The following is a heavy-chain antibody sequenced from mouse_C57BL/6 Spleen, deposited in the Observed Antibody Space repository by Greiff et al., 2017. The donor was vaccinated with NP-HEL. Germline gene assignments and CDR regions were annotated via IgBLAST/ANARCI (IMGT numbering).Heavy chain of an antibody. CDR2: IHPNSGST. CDR1: GYTFTSYW. V-gene: IGHV1-64*01. CDR3: ARFPPFYDYGSSYYFDD. Sequence: QVQLQQPGAELVKPGASVKLSCKASGYTFTSYWMHWVKQRPGQGLEWIGMIHPNSGSTNYNEKFKSKATLTVDKSSSTAYMQLSSLTSEDSAVYYCARFPPFYDYGSSYYFDDWGQGTTLTVSS. J-gene: IGHJ2*01. D-gene: IGHD1-1*01.